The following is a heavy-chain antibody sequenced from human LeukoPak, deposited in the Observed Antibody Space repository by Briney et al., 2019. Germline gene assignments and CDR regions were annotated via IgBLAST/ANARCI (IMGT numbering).Heavy chain of an antibody. CDR1: GFTFSDYY. J-gene: IGHJ5*02. CDR2: ISGSGNTI. CDR3: ARIPRQLHLDP. Sequence: GGSLRLSCAASGFTFSDYYMSWIRQAPGKGLEWVSYISGSGNTITYAESVKGRFTISRDNAKNSLYLQMNSLRAEDTAVYYCARIPRQLHLDPWGQGTLVTVSS. V-gene: IGHV3-11*04. D-gene: IGHD2-2*01.